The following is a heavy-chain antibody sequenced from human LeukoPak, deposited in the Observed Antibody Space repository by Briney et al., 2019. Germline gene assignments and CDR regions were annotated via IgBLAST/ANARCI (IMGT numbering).Heavy chain of an antibody. CDR2: ISYDGSNK. J-gene: IGHJ4*02. V-gene: IGHV3-30*18. CDR1: GFTFSSYG. Sequence: GGSLRLSCAASGFTFSSYGMHWVRQAPGKGLEWVAVISYDGSNKYYADSVKGRFTISRDNSKNTLYLQMNSLRAEDTAVYYCAKDRHYYDSSGGIDYWGQGTLVTVSS. D-gene: IGHD3-22*01. CDR3: AKDRHYYDSSGGIDY.